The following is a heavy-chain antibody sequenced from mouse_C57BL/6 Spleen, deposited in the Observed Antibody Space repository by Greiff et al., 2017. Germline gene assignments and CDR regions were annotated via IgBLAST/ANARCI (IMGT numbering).Heavy chain of an antibody. Sequence: QVQLQQPGAELVRPGTSVKLSCKASGYTFTSYWMHWVKQRPGQGLEWIGVIDPSDSYTNYNQQFKGKATLTVDKSSSTAYMQLSSLTSEDSAVYYCAISPYVYDADWFAYWGQGTLVTVSA. V-gene: IGHV1-59*01. CDR3: AISPYVYDADWFAY. CDR2: IDPSDSYT. J-gene: IGHJ3*01. D-gene: IGHD2-2*01. CDR1: GYTFTSYW.